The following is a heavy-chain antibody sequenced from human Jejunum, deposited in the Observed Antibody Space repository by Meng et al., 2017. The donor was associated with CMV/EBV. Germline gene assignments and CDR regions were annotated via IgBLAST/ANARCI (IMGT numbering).Heavy chain of an antibody. V-gene: IGHV3-7*01. CDR2: IKQDGSEK. CDR3: ATTSGSSY. Sequence: SCASSGVTFSTFWMSWFRQAPGMGLEWVAHIKQDGSEKYYVYSVKGRFTISRDNTENSLFLQMNTLRAEDTAVYYCATTSGSSYWGQGALVTVSS. J-gene: IGHJ4*02. CDR1: GVTFSTFW. D-gene: IGHD6-6*01.